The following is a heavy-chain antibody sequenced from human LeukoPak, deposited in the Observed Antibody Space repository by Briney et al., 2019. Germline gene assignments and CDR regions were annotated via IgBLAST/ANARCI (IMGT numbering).Heavy chain of an antibody. CDR1: GGSFSPYY. D-gene: IGHD3-9*01. CDR3: ASGPILRYFDWLFNY. CDR2: INHSRST. J-gene: IGHJ4*02. V-gene: IGHV4-34*01. Sequence: PSETLSLTCAVYGGSFSPYYWSWIRQSPDKGLEWIGEINHSRSTNYNPSLKSRVTISVDTSKNQFSLKLSSVTAADTAVYYCASGPILRYFDWLFNYWGQGTLVTVSS.